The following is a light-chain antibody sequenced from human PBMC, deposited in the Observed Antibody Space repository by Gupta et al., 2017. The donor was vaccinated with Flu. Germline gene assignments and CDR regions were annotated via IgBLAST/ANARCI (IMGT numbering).Light chain of an antibody. J-gene: IGKJ3*01. CDR2: GAS. V-gene: IGKV3-20*01. CDR3: QHFGSSPGFT. CDR1: QSISSSY. Sequence: SATLSCRASQSISSSYLAWYQQKPGQAPRLLIYGASSRASGIPDRFSGSWTGTDFTLTISRLEPEDFAVYYCQHFGSSPGFTFGPGTKVEIK.